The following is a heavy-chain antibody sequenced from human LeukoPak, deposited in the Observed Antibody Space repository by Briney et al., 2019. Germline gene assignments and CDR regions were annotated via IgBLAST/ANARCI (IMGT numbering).Heavy chain of an antibody. Sequence: GGSLRLSCAASGFTFSTYGMTWVRQAPGKGLEWVSGITGSSTSTYYADSVKGRFTISRDNSKNTLYLHMNSLRAEDTAVYFCAKDQIASGSSYIDFWGQGTLVSVSS. D-gene: IGHD3-10*01. CDR2: ITGSSTST. CDR3: AKDQIASGSSYIDF. CDR1: GFTFSTYG. V-gene: IGHV3-23*01. J-gene: IGHJ4*02.